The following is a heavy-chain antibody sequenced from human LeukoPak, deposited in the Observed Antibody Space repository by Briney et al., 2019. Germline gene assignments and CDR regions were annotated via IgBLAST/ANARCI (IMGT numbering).Heavy chain of an antibody. CDR2: IIPICGTA. V-gene: IGHV1-69*13. J-gene: IGHJ4*02. CDR1: GGTFSSYA. D-gene: IGHD3-9*01. CDR3: AREGGVLRYFDWLSPFDY. Sequence: SVKVSCKASGGTFSSYAISWVRQAPGQGLEWMGGIIPICGTANYAQKFQGRVTITADESTSTAYMELSSLRSEDTAVYYCAREGGVLRYFDWLSPFDYWGQGTLVTVSS.